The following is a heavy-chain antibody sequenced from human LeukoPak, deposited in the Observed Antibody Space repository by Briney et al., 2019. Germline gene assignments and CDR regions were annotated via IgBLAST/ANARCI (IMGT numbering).Heavy chain of an antibody. CDR2: IWYDGSNK. J-gene: IGHJ4*02. Sequence: PGGSLRLSCTASKFTFSNYGMQWVRQAPGKGLEWVAVIWYDGSNKYYADSVKGRFTISRDNSKNTLYLQMNSLRAEDTAVYYCARENFRIAARDYWGQGTLVTVSS. CDR1: KFTFSNYG. V-gene: IGHV3-33*08. CDR3: ARENFRIAARDY. D-gene: IGHD6-6*01.